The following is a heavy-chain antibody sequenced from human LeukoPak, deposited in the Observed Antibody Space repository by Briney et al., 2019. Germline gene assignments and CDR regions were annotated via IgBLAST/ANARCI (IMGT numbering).Heavy chain of an antibody. Sequence: ASVKVTCKASGGTFSSYAISWVRQAPGQGLEWMGGIIPIFGTANYAQKFQGRVTITTDESTSTAYMELSSLRSEDTAVYYCAVGSLTKYIGVQPPVGYWGQGTLVTVSS. CDR1: GGTFSSYA. V-gene: IGHV1-69*05. CDR3: AVGSLTKYIGVQPPVGY. CDR2: IIPIFGTA. D-gene: IGHD2-15*01. J-gene: IGHJ4*02.